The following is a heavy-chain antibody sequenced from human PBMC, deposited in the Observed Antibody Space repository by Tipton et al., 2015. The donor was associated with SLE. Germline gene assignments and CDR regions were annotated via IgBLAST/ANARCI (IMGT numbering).Heavy chain of an antibody. J-gene: IGHJ4*02. V-gene: IGHV4-59*12. CDR3: ASRTLWGGLDY. D-gene: IGHD3-3*01. Sequence: TLSLTCTVSGDSISSYYWSWIRQPPGKGLEWIGYIYYSGSTKYNPSLKSRVTISVDTSKNQFSLKLSSVTAADTAVYYCASRTLWGGLDYWGQGTLVTVSS. CDR1: GDSISSYY. CDR2: IYYSGST.